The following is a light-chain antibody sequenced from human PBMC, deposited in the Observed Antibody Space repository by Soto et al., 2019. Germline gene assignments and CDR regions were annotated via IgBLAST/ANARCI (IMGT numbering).Light chain of an antibody. CDR1: SSDVGGYNY. CDR3: SSYDGSSNV. CDR2: EVN. Sequence: QSVLTQPPSASGSPGQSVAISCTGTSSDVGGYNYVSWYQQHPGKAPKLMIYEVNKRPSGVPDRFSGSKSGNTASLTVSGLQAEDEPDYYCSSYDGSSNVFGNGTKLT. J-gene: IGLJ1*01. V-gene: IGLV2-8*01.